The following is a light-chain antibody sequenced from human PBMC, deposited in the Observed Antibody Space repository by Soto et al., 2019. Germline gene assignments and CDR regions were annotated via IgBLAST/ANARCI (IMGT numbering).Light chain of an antibody. V-gene: IGLV2-8*01. Sequence: QSVLTQPPSASGSPGQSVTISCTGTSSDVGGYNYVSWYQQHPGKAPKLMIYEVNKRPSGVPDRFSGSKSGNTASLTVSGLQAEDEADYYCSSYAGSNNLVFGGGTTLTVL. J-gene: IGLJ2*01. CDR2: EVN. CDR1: SSDVGGYNY. CDR3: SSYAGSNNLV.